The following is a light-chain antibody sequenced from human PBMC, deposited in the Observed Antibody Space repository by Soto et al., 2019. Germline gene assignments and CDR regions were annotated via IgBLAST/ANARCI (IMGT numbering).Light chain of an antibody. Sequence: QSVLTQPPSMSAAPGQKVPISCSGSSSNIGDNFVSWYQHLPGTAPKLLIFDNSQRPSEIPDRFFGSKSGTIATLAITGPHTGDEAVYYCATWDSKLSAVVFGGWTKLTVL. CDR3: ATWDSKLSAVV. J-gene: IGLJ2*01. CDR2: DNS. V-gene: IGLV1-51*01. CDR1: SSNIGDNF.